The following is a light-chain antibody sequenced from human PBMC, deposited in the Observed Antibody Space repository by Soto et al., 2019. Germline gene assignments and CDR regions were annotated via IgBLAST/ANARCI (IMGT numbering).Light chain of an antibody. V-gene: IGKV3-20*01. CDR1: QSVSSSY. J-gene: IGKJ5*01. Sequence: EIVLTQSPDTLSLSPGERATLSCRASQSVSSSYLAWYQQKPGQAPTLLIYGASIRAAGIPDRFSGSGSGTDFSLTISRLEPEDFAVYYCQQYGSSPITFGQGTRLEIK. CDR2: GAS. CDR3: QQYGSSPIT.